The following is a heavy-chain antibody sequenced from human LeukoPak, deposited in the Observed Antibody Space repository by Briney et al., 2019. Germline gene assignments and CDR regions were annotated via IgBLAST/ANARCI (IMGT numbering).Heavy chain of an antibody. D-gene: IGHD6-19*01. CDR2: ISGNGVST. CDR1: GFTFDSYA. CDR3: ANDRSHWLVAGFDY. V-gene: IGHV3-23*01. Sequence: PGGSLRLSCAASGFTFDSYAMTWVRQAPGKGLEWVSGISGNGVSTYYADSVKGRFTISRDNSKNTLYLLMNSLRVEDTAVYYCANDRSHWLVAGFDYWGQGTQVTVSS. J-gene: IGHJ4*02.